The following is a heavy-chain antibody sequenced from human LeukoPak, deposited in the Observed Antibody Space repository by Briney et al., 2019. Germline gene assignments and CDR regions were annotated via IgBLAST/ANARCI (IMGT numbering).Heavy chain of an antibody. V-gene: IGHV4-34*01. CDR2: INHSRST. Sequence: PGGSLRLSCAASGFTFSSYSMNWVRQAPGKGLEWIGEINHSRSTNYNPSLKSRVTISVDTSKNQFSLKLSSVTAADTAVYYCARGLAAAGSWGQGTLVTVSS. CDR3: ARGLAAAGS. J-gene: IGHJ5*02. D-gene: IGHD6-13*01. CDR1: GFTFSSYS.